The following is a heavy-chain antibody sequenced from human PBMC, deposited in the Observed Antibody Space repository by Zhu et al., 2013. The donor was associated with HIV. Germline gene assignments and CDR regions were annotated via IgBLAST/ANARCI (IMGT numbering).Heavy chain of an antibody. Sequence: GGTNYAQKFQGRVTMTRDTSISTAYMELSRLRSDDTAVYYCARVYSSSSGRDYWGQGTLVTVSS. CDR3: ARVYSSSSGRDY. CDR2: GGT. J-gene: IGHJ4*02. D-gene: IGHD6-6*01. V-gene: IGHV1-2*02.